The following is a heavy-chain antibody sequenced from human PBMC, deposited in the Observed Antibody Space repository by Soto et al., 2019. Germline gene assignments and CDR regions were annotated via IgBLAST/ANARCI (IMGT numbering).Heavy chain of an antibody. V-gene: IGHV3-30-3*01. CDR2: ISYDGSNK. D-gene: IGHD6-19*01. CDR1: GFTFSSYA. J-gene: IGHJ3*02. Sequence: QVQLVESGGGVVQSGRSLRLSCAASGFTFSSYAMHWVRQAPGKGLEWVAVISYDGSNKYYADSVKGRFTISRDNSKNTLYLQMNSLRAEDTAVYYCARDRSKQWLVVDAFDIWGQGTMVTVSS. CDR3: ARDRSKQWLVVDAFDI.